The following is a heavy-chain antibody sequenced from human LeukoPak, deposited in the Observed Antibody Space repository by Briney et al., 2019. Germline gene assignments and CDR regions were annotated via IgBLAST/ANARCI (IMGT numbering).Heavy chain of an antibody. V-gene: IGHV1-18*01. Sequence: ASVKVSCKTFGYPFSSCGINWVRQAPGQGLEWMGWISGYNGDTNYAQKFQGRVTMTTDTSTNTAYMDLRRLGSDDTAVYYCARNWGAGHPINFDYWGQGTLVTVSS. D-gene: IGHD3-16*01. CDR2: ISGYNGDT. CDR3: ARNWGAGHPINFDY. CDR1: GYPFSSCG. J-gene: IGHJ4*02.